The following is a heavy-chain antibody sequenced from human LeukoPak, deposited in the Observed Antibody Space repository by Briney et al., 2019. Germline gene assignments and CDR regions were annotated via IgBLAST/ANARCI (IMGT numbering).Heavy chain of an antibody. J-gene: IGHJ4*02. CDR3: ARQNDYHFDY. CDR2: MYSGGTR. CDR1: GIFVINNY. D-gene: IGHD4-11*01. V-gene: IGHV3-66*04. Sequence: PGGSLRLSCAAFGIFVINNYMSWVRQAPGKGLEWVSVMYSGGTRKYADSVKGRFTISRDSSKSTVYLQMNTLRAEDTALYYCARQNDYHFDYWGQGTLVTVSS.